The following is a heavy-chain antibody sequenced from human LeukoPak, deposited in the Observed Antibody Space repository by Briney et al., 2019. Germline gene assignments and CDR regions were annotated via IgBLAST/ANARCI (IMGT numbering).Heavy chain of an antibody. J-gene: IGHJ4*02. CDR2: IYHSGNT. D-gene: IGHD2-2*01. CDR3: VRATFSTSCHHDY. V-gene: IGHV4-38-2*01. CDR1: GYSISSGYY. Sequence: SETLSLTCEVSGYSISSGYYWGWIRQPPGKGLEWIGSIYHSGNTYYNPSLKSRATISVDTSKNQFSLKLTSVTAADTAVYYSVRATFSTSCHHDYWGQGTLVTVSS.